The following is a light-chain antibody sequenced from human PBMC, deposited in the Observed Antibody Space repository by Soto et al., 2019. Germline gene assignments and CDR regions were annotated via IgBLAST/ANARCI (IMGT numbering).Light chain of an antibody. V-gene: IGKV1-5*01. CDR3: QQYNRYQWT. J-gene: IGKJ1*01. CDR1: QSISTW. CDR2: EAS. Sequence: DIQMTQSPSTLSSSLGDRVTITCRASQSISTWLAWYQQKPGKAPKVLIYEASKLESGVPSRFSGSGSGTEFTLTISTLQPDDVATYYCQQYNRYQWTFGQGTKVDI.